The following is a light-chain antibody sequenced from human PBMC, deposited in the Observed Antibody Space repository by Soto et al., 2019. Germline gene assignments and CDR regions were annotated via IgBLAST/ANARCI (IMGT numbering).Light chain of an antibody. CDR3: QSYDSNLGVV. CDR1: SSDVGGYNY. J-gene: IGLJ2*01. CDR2: EVS. Sequence: QSALTQPPSASGSPGQSVTISCTGTSSDVGGYNYVSWYQQHPGKAPKLMIYEVSKRPSGVPDRFSGSKSGNTASLTVSGLQAEDEADYYCQSYDSNLGVVFGGGTKLTVL. V-gene: IGLV2-8*01.